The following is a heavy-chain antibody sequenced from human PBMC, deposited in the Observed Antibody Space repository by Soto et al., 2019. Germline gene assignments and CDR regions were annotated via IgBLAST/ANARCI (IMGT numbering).Heavy chain of an antibody. CDR1: GFPFSTYG. Sequence: PGGSLRLSCAASGFPFSTYGMHWLRQAPGKGLEWVAVISYDGSTTYFADSVKGRFTISRDNSKNTMYLQMNSLRPEDTAVYYCARVLRDGYRVGPFDIWGQGTMVTVSS. D-gene: IGHD2-21*01. J-gene: IGHJ3*02. CDR2: ISYDGSTT. V-gene: IGHV3-30-3*01. CDR3: ARVLRDGYRVGPFDI.